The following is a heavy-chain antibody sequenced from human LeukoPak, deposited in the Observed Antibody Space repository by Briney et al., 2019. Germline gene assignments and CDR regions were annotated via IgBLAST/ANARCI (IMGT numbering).Heavy chain of an antibody. V-gene: IGHV4-30-4*08. Sequence: PSETLSLTCTVSGGSISSRDYYWTWIRQPPGKGLEWIGYIYYSGSTYYNTFLKSRVTISLDMSKNQFSLKLSSVTAADTAVYYCARSAYYDLWSDYKKDWFDPWGQGTLVTVSS. D-gene: IGHD3-3*01. CDR1: GGSISSRDYY. CDR2: IYYSGST. J-gene: IGHJ5*02. CDR3: ARSAYYDLWSDYKKDWFDP.